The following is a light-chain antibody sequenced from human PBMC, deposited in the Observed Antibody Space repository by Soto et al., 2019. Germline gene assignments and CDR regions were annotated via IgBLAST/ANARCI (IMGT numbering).Light chain of an antibody. CDR2: AAS. J-gene: IGKJ1*01. V-gene: IGKV1-6*01. Sequence: AIQMTQSPSSLSASVGDRVTITCRASQDISNDLGWYQQRPGRAPKLLIFAASRLQSGVPSRFSGSGSGRDFTLNISSLQPEDFATYYCLQDYLYPRTFGQGTRVEIK. CDR3: LQDYLYPRT. CDR1: QDISND.